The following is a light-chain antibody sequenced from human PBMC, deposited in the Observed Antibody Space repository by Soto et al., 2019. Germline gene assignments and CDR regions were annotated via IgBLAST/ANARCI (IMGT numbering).Light chain of an antibody. J-gene: IGKJ5*01. Sequence: DVQMTQSPASLSASVGDRISITCRTSQTVSGYLNWWQQKPGLATNLVIYATFKLYSGVPSRFSGSGSGADFTLTSPNLQSEDVATDYSQQSYSIPIPCGPGTRLDIK. CDR3: QQSYSIPIP. CDR1: QTVSGY. CDR2: ATF. V-gene: IGKV1-39*01.